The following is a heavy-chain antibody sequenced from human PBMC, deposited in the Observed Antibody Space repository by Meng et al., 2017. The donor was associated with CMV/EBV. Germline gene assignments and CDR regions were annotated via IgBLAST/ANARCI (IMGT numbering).Heavy chain of an antibody. CDR1: GCSISSSSYY. D-gene: IGHD6-13*01. Sequence: GSLRLSCTVSGCSISSSSYYWGWIRQPPGKGLEWIGSIYYSGSTYYNPSLKSRVTISVDTSKNQFSLKLSSVTAADTAVYYCARHKGASGSWRGGFDYWGQGTLVTVSS. CDR2: IYYSGST. V-gene: IGHV4-39*01. CDR3: ARHKGASGSWRGGFDY. J-gene: IGHJ4*02.